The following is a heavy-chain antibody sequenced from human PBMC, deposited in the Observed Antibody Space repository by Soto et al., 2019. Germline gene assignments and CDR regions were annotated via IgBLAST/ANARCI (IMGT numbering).Heavy chain of an antibody. D-gene: IGHD2-21*01. Sequence: SVKVSCKASGGTFSSYAISWVRQAPGQGLEWMGGIIPIFGTANYAQKFQGRVTITADESTSTAYMELSSLRSEDTAVYYCARDRVLYCGGDCSDYWGQGTLVTVSS. CDR2: IIPIFGTA. V-gene: IGHV1-69*13. J-gene: IGHJ4*02. CDR1: GGTFSSYA. CDR3: ARDRVLYCGGDCSDY.